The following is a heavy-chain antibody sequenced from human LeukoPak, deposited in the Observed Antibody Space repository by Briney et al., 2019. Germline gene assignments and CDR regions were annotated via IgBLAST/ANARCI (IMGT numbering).Heavy chain of an antibody. V-gene: IGHV3-21*04. Sequence: PGGSLRLSCAASGFTFSSYSMNWVRQAPGKGLEWVSSISSSSSYIYYADSVKGRFTISRDNAKNSLYLQMNSLRAEDTAVYYCAKDPNYGFSMDVWGQGTTVTVSS. CDR3: AKDPNYGFSMDV. CDR1: GFTFSSYS. J-gene: IGHJ6*02. D-gene: IGHD3-10*01. CDR2: ISSSSSYI.